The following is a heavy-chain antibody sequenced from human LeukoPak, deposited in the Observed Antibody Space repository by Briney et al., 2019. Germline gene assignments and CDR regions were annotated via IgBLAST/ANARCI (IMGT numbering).Heavy chain of an antibody. V-gene: IGHV1-3*01. CDR3: ARDPYYDILTGSPFSFDI. CDR1: GYTFTSYA. Sequence: ASVKVSCKASGYTFTSYAMHWVRQAPGQRLEWMGWINAVNGNTKYSQKFQGRVTITRDTSASTAYMELSSLRSEDTAVYYCARDPYYDILTGSPFSFDIWGQGTMVTVSS. J-gene: IGHJ3*02. D-gene: IGHD3-9*01. CDR2: INAVNGNT.